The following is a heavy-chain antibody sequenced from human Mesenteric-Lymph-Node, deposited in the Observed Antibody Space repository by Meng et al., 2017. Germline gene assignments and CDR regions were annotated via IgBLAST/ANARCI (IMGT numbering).Heavy chain of an antibody. V-gene: IGHV1-69*05. D-gene: IGHD3-22*01. CDR2: IIPIFGTA. Sequence: SVKVSCKASGGTFSSYAISWVRQAPGQGLEWMGGIIPIFGTANYAQKFQGRVTITTDESTSTAYMELSSLRSEDTAVYYCAREGDYYYDSSGPLGAFDIWGQGTMVTVSS. CDR1: GGTFSSYA. CDR3: AREGDYYYDSSGPLGAFDI. J-gene: IGHJ3*02.